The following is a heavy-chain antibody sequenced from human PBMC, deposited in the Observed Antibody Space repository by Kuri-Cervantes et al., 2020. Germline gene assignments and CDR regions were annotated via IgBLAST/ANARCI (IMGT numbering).Heavy chain of an antibody. CDR2: ISGSGGST. D-gene: IGHD4-23*01. V-gene: IGHV3-23*01. CDR1: GFTFSSYA. Sequence: GESLKISCAASGFTFSSYAMHWVRQAPGKGLEWVSAISGSGGSTYYADSVKGRFTISRDNSKNTLYLQMSSLRAEDTAVYYCAKLRGGGTVVTPFDYWGQGTLVTVSS. J-gene: IGHJ4*02. CDR3: AKLRGGGTVVTPFDY.